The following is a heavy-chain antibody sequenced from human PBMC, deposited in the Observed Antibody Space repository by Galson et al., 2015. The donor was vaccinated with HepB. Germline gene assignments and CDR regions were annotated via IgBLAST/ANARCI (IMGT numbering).Heavy chain of an antibody. CDR1: GYTFTDYY. CDR3: ARDLRENGVTELDY. J-gene: IGHJ4*02. CDR2: FDPNNGGT. Sequence: SVKVSCKASGYTFTDYYIHWVRQASGQGLEWMGRFDPNNGGTNYAQKFQGRVSMTRDTSISTAYMDLSRLRSDDTAVYYCARDLRENGVTELDYWGQGTLVTVSS. V-gene: IGHV1-2*06. D-gene: IGHD2-8*01.